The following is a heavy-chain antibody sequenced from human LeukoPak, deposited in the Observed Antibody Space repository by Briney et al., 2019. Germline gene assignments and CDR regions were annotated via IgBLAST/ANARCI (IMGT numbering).Heavy chain of an antibody. CDR1: GGTFSSYA. J-gene: IGHJ3*02. D-gene: IGHD1-26*01. Sequence: KVSCKASGGTFSSYAISWVRQAPGQGLEWMGGIIPIFGTANYAQKFQGRVTITADESTSTAYMELSSLRSEDTAVYYCARDPPSWRELGREAFDIWGQGTMVTVSS. CDR3: ARDPPSWRELGREAFDI. V-gene: IGHV1-69*01. CDR2: IIPIFGTA.